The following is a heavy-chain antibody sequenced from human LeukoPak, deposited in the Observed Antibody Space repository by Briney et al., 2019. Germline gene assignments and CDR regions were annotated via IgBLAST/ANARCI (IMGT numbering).Heavy chain of an antibody. V-gene: IGHV1-8*01. J-gene: IGHJ4*02. CDR3: ARGVTMVRGVIRTNYYFDY. D-gene: IGHD3-10*01. CDR2: MNPNSGNT. CDR1: GYTFTSYD. Sequence: ASVKVSCKASGYTFTSYDINWVRQATGQGLEWMGWMNPNSGNTGYAQKFQGRVTMTRNTSMSTAYMELSSLRSEDTAVYYCARGVTMVRGVIRTNYYFDYWGQGTLVTVSS.